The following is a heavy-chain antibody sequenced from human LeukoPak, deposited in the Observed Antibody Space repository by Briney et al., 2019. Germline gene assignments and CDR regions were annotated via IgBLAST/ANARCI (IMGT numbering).Heavy chain of an antibody. CDR3: ARTPPKGDIDY. J-gene: IGHJ4*02. V-gene: IGHV1-8*01. D-gene: IGHD2-21*02. CDR1: RYTFTSYD. Sequence: ASVKVSCKASRYTFTSYDINWVRQATGQGLEWLGWMSASSGNTGYAQKFQGRVSMTRATSISTAYLELSSLTFEDTAVYYCARTPPKGDIDYWGQGTLVTVSS. CDR2: MSASSGNT.